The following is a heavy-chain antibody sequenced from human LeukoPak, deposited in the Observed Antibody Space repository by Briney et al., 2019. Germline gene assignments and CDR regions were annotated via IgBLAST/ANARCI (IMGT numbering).Heavy chain of an antibody. Sequence: PSETLSLTCTVSGGSISSSSYYWGWVRQPPGKGLEWVSYISSSDSTIYYADSVKGRFTISKDNAKNSLYLQMNSLRAEDTAVYYCARDAFRYYYGSGSNDYWGQGTLVTVSS. J-gene: IGHJ4*02. D-gene: IGHD3-10*01. V-gene: IGHV3-48*01. CDR3: ARDAFRYYYGSGSNDY. CDR2: ISSSDSTI. CDR1: GGSISSSSYY.